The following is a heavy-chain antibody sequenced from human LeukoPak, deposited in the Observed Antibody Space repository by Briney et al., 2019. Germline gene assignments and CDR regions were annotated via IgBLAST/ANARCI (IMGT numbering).Heavy chain of an antibody. J-gene: IGHJ4*02. D-gene: IGHD3-16*02. V-gene: IGHV3-15*01. Sequence: PGGSLRLSCAASGFTFSNAWMSWVRQAPGKGLEWVGRIKSKTDGGTTDYAAPVKGRFTISGDDSKNTLYLQMNSLKTEDTAVYYCTTGLNDDYVWGSYRYTGNYWGQGTLVTVSS. CDR3: TTGLNDDYVWGSYRYTGNY. CDR1: GFTFSNAW. CDR2: IKSKTDGGTT.